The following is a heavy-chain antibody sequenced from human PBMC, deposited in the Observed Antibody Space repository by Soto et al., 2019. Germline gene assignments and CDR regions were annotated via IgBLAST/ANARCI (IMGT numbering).Heavy chain of an antibody. CDR2: LSRGGGST. D-gene: IGHD5-12*01. Sequence: EAQLLESGGDLVQPGGSLRLSCAASGFTFSSHGMGWVRQAPGKGLEWISGLSRGGGSTYYADSVKGRFTISRDNSKNTLDLIMNSLRVEDTALYYCVRDGQYRTDGFAIWGQGTMVTVSS. CDR3: VRDGQYRTDGFAI. V-gene: IGHV3-23*01. CDR1: GFTFSSHG. J-gene: IGHJ3*02.